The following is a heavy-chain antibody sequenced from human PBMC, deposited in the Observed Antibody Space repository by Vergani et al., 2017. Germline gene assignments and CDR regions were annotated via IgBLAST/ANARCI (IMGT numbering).Heavy chain of an antibody. CDR3: ARDLSGSYHQ. Sequence: EVQLLESGGGLVQPGGSLRLTCAASEFTFSNYAMNWVRQAPGKGLEWVSGISGSGVSAYYTDSVKGRFTISRDNSKNMLFLQMNNLRTEDTAIYYCARDLSGSYHQWGQGTLVTVSS. CDR1: EFTFSNYA. D-gene: IGHD1-26*01. V-gene: IGHV3-23*01. J-gene: IGHJ4*02. CDR2: ISGSGVSA.